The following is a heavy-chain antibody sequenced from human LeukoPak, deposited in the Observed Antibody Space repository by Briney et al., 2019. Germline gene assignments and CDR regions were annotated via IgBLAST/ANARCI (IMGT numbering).Heavy chain of an antibody. D-gene: IGHD4-17*01. Sequence: GASVKVSCKASGYTFTSYDINWVRRATGQGLEWMGWMNPNSGNTGYAQKFQGRVTMTRNTSISTAYMELSSLRSEDTAVYYCARGAPVTPPFDYWGQGTLVTVSS. CDR1: GYTFTSYD. CDR2: MNPNSGNT. CDR3: ARGAPVTPPFDY. J-gene: IGHJ4*02. V-gene: IGHV1-8*01.